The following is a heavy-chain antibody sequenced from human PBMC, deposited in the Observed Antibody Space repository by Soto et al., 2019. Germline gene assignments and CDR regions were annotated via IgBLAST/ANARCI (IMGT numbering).Heavy chain of an antibody. CDR3: VSQRTSVLTQAYFDY. J-gene: IGHJ4*02. CDR2: VYYRGRS. V-gene: IGHV4-39*01. CDR1: GGSVSNSNYY. D-gene: IGHD2-8*01. Sequence: PSETLSLTCTVFGGSVSNSNYYWGWIRQSPGKGLEWIGSVYYRGRSYSKSSVKSRVTISVDTSKNQFSLNLNSVTASDTAVYFCVSQRTSVLTQAYFDYWGPGALVTVS.